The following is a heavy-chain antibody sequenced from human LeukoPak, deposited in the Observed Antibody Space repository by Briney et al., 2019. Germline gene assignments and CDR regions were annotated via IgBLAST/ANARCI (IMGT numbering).Heavy chain of an antibody. CDR2: IDSDGSST. D-gene: IGHD2-8*01. V-gene: IGHV3-74*01. Sequence: GGSLRLSCAASGFTFTSYWMHWVRQVPGKGLVWVSRIDSDGSSTIYADSVKGRFTISRDNAKNMLFLQLNSLRAEDTAVYYCARGSNGPDYWGQGTLVTVSS. J-gene: IGHJ4*02. CDR3: ARGSNGPDY. CDR1: GFTFTSYW.